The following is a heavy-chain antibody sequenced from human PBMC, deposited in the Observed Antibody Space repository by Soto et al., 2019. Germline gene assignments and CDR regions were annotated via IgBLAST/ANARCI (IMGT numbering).Heavy chain of an antibody. CDR2: IYYSGST. V-gene: IGHV4-39*07. D-gene: IGHD7-27*01. CDR1: GGSISSSSYY. CDR3: ARGRVGPLTGDDAFDI. Sequence: SETLSLTCTVSGGSISSSSYYWGWIRQPPGKGLEWIGSIYYSGSTYYNPPLKSRVTKSVDTSKHQFSLKLSSVTAADTAVYYCARGRVGPLTGDDAFDIWGQGTMVTVSS. J-gene: IGHJ3*02.